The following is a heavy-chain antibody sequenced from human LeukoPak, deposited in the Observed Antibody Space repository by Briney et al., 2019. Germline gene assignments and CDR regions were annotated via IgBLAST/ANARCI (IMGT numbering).Heavy chain of an antibody. J-gene: IGHJ4*02. CDR2: IKQDGSEK. V-gene: IGHV3-7*01. CDR3: ARAASKLLYAFDI. Sequence: PGGSLSLSCAASGFTFSSYWMNWVRQAPGKGLEWVVNIKQDGSEKYYVDSVKGRFTISRDNAKNSLYLQMNSLRAEDTAVYYCARAASKLLYAFDIWGQGTLVTVSS. D-gene: IGHD2/OR15-2a*01. CDR1: GFTFSSYW.